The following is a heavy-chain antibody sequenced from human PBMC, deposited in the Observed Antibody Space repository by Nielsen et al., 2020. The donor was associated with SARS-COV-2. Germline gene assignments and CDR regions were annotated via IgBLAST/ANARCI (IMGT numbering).Heavy chain of an antibody. J-gene: IGHJ4*02. CDR2: INPTNGGT. D-gene: IGHD3-22*01. CDR1: GYSFIDYW. Sequence: GESLKISCTASGYSFIDYWIGWVRQAPGQGPEWMGLINPTNGGTTYAQTFLGRVTMTRDTSTSTVYMELNSLRSYDTAVYYCARDSSGTYRRVDYWGQGTLVTVSS. V-gene: IGHV1-46*01. CDR3: ARDSSGTYRRVDY.